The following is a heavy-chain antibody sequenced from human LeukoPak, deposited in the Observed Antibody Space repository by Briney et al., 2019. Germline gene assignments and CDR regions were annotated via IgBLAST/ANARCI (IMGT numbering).Heavy chain of an antibody. J-gene: IGHJ4*02. Sequence: SETLSLTCTVSGGSISSSSYYWGWIRQPPGKGLEWIGSIYYSGSTYYNPSLKSRVTISVDTSKNQFSLKLSSVTAADTAVYYCARLVVPAAMGHGLDYWGQGTMVTVSP. V-gene: IGHV4-39*01. D-gene: IGHD2-2*01. CDR1: GGSISSSSYY. CDR3: ARLVVPAAMGHGLDY. CDR2: IYYSGST.